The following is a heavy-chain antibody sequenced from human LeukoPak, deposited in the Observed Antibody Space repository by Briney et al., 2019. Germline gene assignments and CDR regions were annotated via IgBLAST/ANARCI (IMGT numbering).Heavy chain of an antibody. CDR3: ASVRDDSSGYYSHFDY. J-gene: IGHJ4*02. D-gene: IGHD3-22*01. V-gene: IGHV4-39*07. CDR1: GGSISSTTNY. Sequence: SETLSLTCTVSGGSISSTTNYWGWIRQPPGKGLEWIGSIYYSGSTYYNPSLKSRVTISVDTSKNQFSLKLSSVTAADTAVYYCASVRDDSSGYYSHFDYWGQGTLVTVSS. CDR2: IYYSGST.